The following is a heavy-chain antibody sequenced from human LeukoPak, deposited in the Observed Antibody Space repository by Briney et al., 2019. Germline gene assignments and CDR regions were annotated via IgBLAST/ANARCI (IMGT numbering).Heavy chain of an antibody. CDR2: IYDSGNT. D-gene: IGHD5-18*01. V-gene: IGHV4-39*07. CDR3: ARGVMVTRAFDI. Sequence: SQTLSLTCTVSGGSFSSSNYYWGWIRQPPGKGLEWIGSIYDSGNTYYNPALKGRVAISGDASKNQFSLKLSSVTAADTAVYYCARGVMVTRAFDIWGQGTMVTVSS. J-gene: IGHJ3*02. CDR1: GGSFSSSNYY.